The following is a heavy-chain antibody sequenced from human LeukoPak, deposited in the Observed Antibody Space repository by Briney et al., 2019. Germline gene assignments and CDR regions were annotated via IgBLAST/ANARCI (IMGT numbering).Heavy chain of an antibody. J-gene: IGHJ6*03. CDR3: ARDANPANSYNHYMDV. Sequence: PGGSLRLSCAASGFTFNNYAMHWVRQAPGKGLEWVAFISYDGNYKYYADSVKGRFTISRDNSKNTLSLQMDSPSAEDTALYYCARDANPANSYNHYMDVWGKGTTVTVSS. D-gene: IGHD2-15*01. V-gene: IGHV3-30*04. CDR2: ISYDGNYK. CDR1: GFTFNNYA.